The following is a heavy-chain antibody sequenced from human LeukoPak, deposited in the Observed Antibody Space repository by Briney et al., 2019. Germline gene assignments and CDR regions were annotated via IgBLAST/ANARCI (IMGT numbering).Heavy chain of an antibody. J-gene: IGHJ4*02. CDR1: GYSISSGYY. CDR3: ARAITMVRGVILTYFDY. Sequence: PSETLSLTCTVSGYSISSGYYWGWIRQPPGKGLEWIGSIYHSGSTYYNPSLKSRVTISVDTSKNQFSLKLSSVTAADTAVYYCARAITMVRGVILTYFDYWGQGTLVTVSS. D-gene: IGHD3-10*01. CDR2: IYHSGST. V-gene: IGHV4-38-2*02.